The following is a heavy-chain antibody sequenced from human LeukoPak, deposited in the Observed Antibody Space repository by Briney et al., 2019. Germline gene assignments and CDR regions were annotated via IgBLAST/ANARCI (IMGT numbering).Heavy chain of an antibody. V-gene: IGHV4-59*02. CDR2: IFYTGST. J-gene: IGHJ6*03. Sequence: PGGSLRLSCAASGFTVSSNYMSWVRQAPGKGLEWIGNIFYTGSTYYNPSLKSRVTISIDTSRNQFSLKLSSVTAADTAVYYCARIGGSFYFYYFMDVWGKGTTVTVSS. D-gene: IGHD1-26*01. CDR1: GFTVSSNY. CDR3: ARIGGSFYFYYFMDV.